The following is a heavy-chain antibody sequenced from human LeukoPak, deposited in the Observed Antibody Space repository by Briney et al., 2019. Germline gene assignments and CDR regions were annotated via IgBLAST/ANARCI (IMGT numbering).Heavy chain of an antibody. V-gene: IGHV5-51*01. J-gene: IGHJ4*02. CDR3: ARRMYYYDSSGYEIYYSDY. Sequence: GESLKISCKGSGYSFTSYWIGWVRQMPGKGLEWMGIIYPGDSDTRYSPSFQGQVTVSADKSINTAYLQWSSLKASDTAMYYCARRMYYYDSSGYEIYYSDYWGQGTLVTVSS. CDR1: GYSFTSYW. CDR2: IYPGDSDT. D-gene: IGHD3-22*01.